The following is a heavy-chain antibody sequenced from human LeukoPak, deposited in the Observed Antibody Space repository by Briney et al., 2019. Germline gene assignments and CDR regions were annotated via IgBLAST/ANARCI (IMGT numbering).Heavy chain of an antibody. CDR1: GFTFSSYA. V-gene: IGHV3-23*01. Sequence: GGSLRLSCAASGFTFSSYAMSWVRQAPGKGLEWVSAISGSGGSTYYADSVKGRFTISRDNSKSTMYLQMNSLRAEDTAVYYCAKEGYSSSQYYFDYWGQGTLVTASS. J-gene: IGHJ4*02. D-gene: IGHD6-13*01. CDR2: ISGSGGST. CDR3: AKEGYSSSQYYFDY.